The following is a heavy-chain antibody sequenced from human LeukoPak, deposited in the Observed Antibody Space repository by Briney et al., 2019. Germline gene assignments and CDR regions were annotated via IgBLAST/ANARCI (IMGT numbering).Heavy chain of an antibody. CDR1: GGSISGSSYY. CDR3: ARHYEP. V-gene: IGHV4-39*01. CDR2: IYYSGST. J-gene: IGHJ4*02. D-gene: IGHD3-16*01. Sequence: ASETLSLTCTVSGGSISGSSYYWGWIRQPPGKGLEWIGSIYYSGSTYYNPSLKSRVTISVDTSKNQFSLKLNSVTATDTAVYYCARHYEPWGQGTLVTVSS.